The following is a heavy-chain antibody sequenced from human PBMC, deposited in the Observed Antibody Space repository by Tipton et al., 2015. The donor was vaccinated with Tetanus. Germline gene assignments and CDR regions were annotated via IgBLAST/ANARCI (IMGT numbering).Heavy chain of an antibody. CDR3: ASRTHSSGWYSEARFDY. CDR2: ISSTSSYI. J-gene: IGHJ4*02. CDR1: GFTFSSYS. D-gene: IGHD6-19*01. V-gene: IGHV3-21*01. Sequence: SLRLSCAASGFTFSSYSMNWVRQAPGKGLEWVSSISSTSSYIYYADSVKGRFTISRDNAKNSLYLQMNSPRAEDTAVYYCASRTHSSGWYSEARFDYWGQGTPVTVSS.